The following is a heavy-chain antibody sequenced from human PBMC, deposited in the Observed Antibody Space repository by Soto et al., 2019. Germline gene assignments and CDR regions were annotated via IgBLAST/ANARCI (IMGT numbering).Heavy chain of an antibody. CDR2: IYYSGST. CDR3: ARLLWFGELLNWFDP. Sequence: SETLSLTCTVSGGSISSYYWSWIRQPPGKGLEWIGYIYYSGSTNYNPSLKSRVNISVDTSKNQFSLKLSSVTAADTAVYYCARLLWFGELLNWFDPWGQGTLVTVSS. J-gene: IGHJ5*02. D-gene: IGHD3-10*01. CDR1: GGSISSYY. V-gene: IGHV4-59*08.